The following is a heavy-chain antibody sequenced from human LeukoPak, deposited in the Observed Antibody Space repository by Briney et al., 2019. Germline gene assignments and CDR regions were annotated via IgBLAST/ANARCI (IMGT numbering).Heavy chain of an antibody. CDR3: ARSLKISSGWFHNFDY. J-gene: IGHJ4*02. D-gene: IGHD6-19*01. V-gene: IGHV4-39*01. CDR1: GGSISSSSYY. CDR2: IYYSGST. Sequence: SETLSLTCTVSGGSISSSSYYWGWIRQPPGKGLEWIGSIYYSGSTYYNPSLKSRVTISVDTSKNQFSLKLSSVTAADTAVYYCARSLKISSGWFHNFDYWGQGTLVTVSS.